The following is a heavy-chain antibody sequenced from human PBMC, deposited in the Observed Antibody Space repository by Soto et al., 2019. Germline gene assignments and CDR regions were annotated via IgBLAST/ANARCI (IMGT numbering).Heavy chain of an antibody. Sequence: QVQLVQSGAEVKEPGDSVRVSCEASGYTFTAYYIHWVRQAPGQGLEWMGWINPKFGDTTYAQDYQGRVSMTRDMSISTVYKELSRLPSDDTAIYYCARNLDYYYGPGSGNGHGFWGQGTTVTVFS. CDR2: INPKFGDT. CDR1: GYTFTAYY. V-gene: IGHV1-2*02. CDR3: ARNLDYYYGPGSGNGHGF. D-gene: IGHD3-10*01. J-gene: IGHJ6*02.